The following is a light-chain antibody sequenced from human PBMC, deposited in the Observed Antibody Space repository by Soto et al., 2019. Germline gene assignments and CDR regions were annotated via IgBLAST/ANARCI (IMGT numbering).Light chain of an antibody. CDR2: GAS. CDR1: QSVSSSY. Sequence: EIVLTQSPGTLSLSGGERATLSCRASQSVSSSYLAWYQQKPGQAPRLLIYGASSRATGIPDRFSGSGSGTDFTLTISRLEPEDFAVYYCQQYDSSPMTFGQGTKVEIK. CDR3: QQYDSSPMT. V-gene: IGKV3-20*01. J-gene: IGKJ1*01.